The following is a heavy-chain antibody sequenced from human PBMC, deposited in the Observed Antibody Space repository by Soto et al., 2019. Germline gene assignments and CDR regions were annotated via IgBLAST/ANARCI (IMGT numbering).Heavy chain of an antibody. J-gene: IGHJ4*02. Sequence: GGSLRLSCVASGFTFSSFWMSWARQAPGKGLEWVANIKQDGSHKYYVPSVKGRFTISRDNAKNSLYLQMNSLRAEDAAVYYCATSTGAPGNYWGQGTLVSVSS. CDR2: IKQDGSHK. CDR3: ATSTGAPGNY. V-gene: IGHV3-7*01. D-gene: IGHD1-26*01. CDR1: GFTFSSFW.